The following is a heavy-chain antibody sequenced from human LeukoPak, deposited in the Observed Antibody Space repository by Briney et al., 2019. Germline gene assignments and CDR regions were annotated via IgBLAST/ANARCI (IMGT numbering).Heavy chain of an antibody. CDR2: IYHSGRT. J-gene: IGHJ6*03. CDR3: ASHGEQLDHYYYYYMDV. D-gene: IGHD6-6*01. V-gene: IGHV4-59*08. CDR1: GGSISSYY. Sequence: SETLSLTCTVSGGSISSYYWGWIRQPPGKGLEWIGIIYHSGRTDYNPSLKSRVTISEDTSKNQSSLKLSSVTAADTAVYYCASHGEQLDHYYYYYMDVWGKGTTVTVSS.